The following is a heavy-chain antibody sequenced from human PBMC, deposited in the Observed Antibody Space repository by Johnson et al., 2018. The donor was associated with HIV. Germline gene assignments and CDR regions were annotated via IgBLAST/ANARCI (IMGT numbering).Heavy chain of an antibody. D-gene: IGHD3-16*01. CDR3: AREKEMTRLGAFDV. Sequence: VQLVESGGGLVQPGGSLTLSCAASGFTFSHYWMHWVRQAPGKGLVWVSRMNIDGISTTYADSVKGRFTISRDNAKNTLYLQMKTLRAEDTAIYYCAREKEMTRLGAFDVWGQGTVVTVSS. V-gene: IGHV3-74*03. CDR2: MNIDGIST. J-gene: IGHJ3*01. CDR1: GFTFSHYW.